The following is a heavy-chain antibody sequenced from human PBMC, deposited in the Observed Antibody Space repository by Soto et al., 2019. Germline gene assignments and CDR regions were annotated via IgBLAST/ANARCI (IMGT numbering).Heavy chain of an antibody. V-gene: IGHV1-24*01. CDR2: FDPEDAET. CDR3: AAGVVPYGMDV. CDR1: GYTLTELS. J-gene: IGHJ6*02. D-gene: IGHD2-15*01. Sequence: ASVKVSCKVSGYTLTELSMHWVRQPPGKGLEWMGGFDPEDAETIYARRFQGRVTMTEHTSADTAYMELSSLRSEDTAVYYCAAGVVPYGMDVWGQGTTVTVSS.